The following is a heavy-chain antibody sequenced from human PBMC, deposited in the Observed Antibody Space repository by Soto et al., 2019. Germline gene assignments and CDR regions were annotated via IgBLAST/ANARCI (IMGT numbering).Heavy chain of an antibody. J-gene: IGHJ4*02. CDR2: TSYDGSTK. Sequence: QVQLVESGGGVVQPGTSLRLSCAASGFMFKSFVMHWVRQVPGKGLQWVALTSYDGSTKYYADSVQGRFTVSRDNSKNTLDLQMDTLRLEDTALYNCARWGTTGGLGLWGQGTLVSVTS. V-gene: IGHV3-30*19. CDR1: GFMFKSFV. CDR3: ARWGTTGGLGL. D-gene: IGHD3-16*01.